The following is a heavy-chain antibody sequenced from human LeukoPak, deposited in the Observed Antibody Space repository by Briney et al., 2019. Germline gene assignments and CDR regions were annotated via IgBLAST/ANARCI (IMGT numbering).Heavy chain of an antibody. V-gene: IGHV4-34*01. CDR1: GGSFSGYY. Sequence: SETLSLTCAVYGGSFSGYYWSWIRQPPGKGLEWIGEINHSGSTNYNPSLKSRVTISVDTSKNQFSLKLSSVTAADTAVYYCARGSRPYFDYWAQGTLVTVSS. J-gene: IGHJ4*02. CDR2: INHSGST. D-gene: IGHD6-6*01. CDR3: ARGSRPYFDY.